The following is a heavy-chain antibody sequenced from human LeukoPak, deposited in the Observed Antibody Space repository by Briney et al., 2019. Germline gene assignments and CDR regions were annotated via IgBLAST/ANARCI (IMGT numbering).Heavy chain of an antibody. CDR3: ARGTHSSWIKKYNWFDP. Sequence: SETLSLTCTVSGGSISSYYWSWIRQPPGKGLEWIGYIYYSGSTNYNPSLKSRVTISVDTSKNQFSLKLSSVTAADTAVYYCARGTHSSWIKKYNWFDPWGQGTLVTVSS. CDR2: IYYSGST. J-gene: IGHJ5*02. D-gene: IGHD6-13*01. V-gene: IGHV4-59*01. CDR1: GGSISSYY.